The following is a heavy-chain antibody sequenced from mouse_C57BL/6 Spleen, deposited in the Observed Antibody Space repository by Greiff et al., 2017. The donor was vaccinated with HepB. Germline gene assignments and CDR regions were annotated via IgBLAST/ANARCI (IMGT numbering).Heavy chain of an antibody. V-gene: IGHV1-64*01. D-gene: IGHD1-1*01. CDR1: GYTFTSYW. CDR3: ARDYGSSPCFAY. CDR2: IHPNSGST. J-gene: IGHJ3*01. Sequence: QVQLQQPGAELVKPGASVKLSCKASGYTFTSYWMHWVKQRPGQGLEWIGMIHPNSGSTNYNEKFKSKATLTVDKSSSTVYMQLSSLTSEDSAVYYCARDYGSSPCFAYWGQGTLVTVSA.